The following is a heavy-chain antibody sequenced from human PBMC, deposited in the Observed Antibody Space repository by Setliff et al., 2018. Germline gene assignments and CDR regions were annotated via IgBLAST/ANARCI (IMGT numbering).Heavy chain of an antibody. CDR1: GFTFSSYW. D-gene: IGHD6-19*01. CDR2: IKQDGSEK. CDR3: ARFIPPSGWFDY. V-gene: IGHV3-7*01. Sequence: SCAASGFTFSSYWMSWVRQAPGKGLEWVANIKQDGSEKYYVDSVKGRFTISRDNAKNSLYLQMNSLRAEGTAVYYCARFIPPSGWFDYWGQGTLVTVSS. J-gene: IGHJ4*02.